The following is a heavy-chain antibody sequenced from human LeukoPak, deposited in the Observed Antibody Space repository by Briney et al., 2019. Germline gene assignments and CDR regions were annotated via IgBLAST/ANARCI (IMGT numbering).Heavy chain of an antibody. CDR3: VSFYETY. CDR1: GFTFSSYA. V-gene: IGHV3-23*01. J-gene: IGHJ4*02. Sequence: GGSLRLSCAASGFTFSSYAMSWVRQAPGKGLEWVSIISASGGSTYDADSVKGRFTISKDNAKNTVYLQMNSLRAEDTAVYYCVSFYETYWGRGTLVTVSS. CDR2: ISASGGST. D-gene: IGHD2/OR15-2a*01.